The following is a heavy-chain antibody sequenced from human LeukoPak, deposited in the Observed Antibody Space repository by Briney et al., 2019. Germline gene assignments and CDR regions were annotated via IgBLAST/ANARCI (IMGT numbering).Heavy chain of an antibody. CDR2: INHSGST. CDR3: ARSGSGSLNWFDP. J-gene: IGHJ5*02. Sequence: SETLSLTCAVYGGSFSGYYWSWIRQPPGKGLEWIGEINHSGSTNYNPSLKSRVTISVDTSKNQFSLKLSSVTAADTAVYYCARSGSGSLNWFDPWDQGTLVTVSS. D-gene: IGHD3-10*01. CDR1: GGSFSGYY. V-gene: IGHV4-34*01.